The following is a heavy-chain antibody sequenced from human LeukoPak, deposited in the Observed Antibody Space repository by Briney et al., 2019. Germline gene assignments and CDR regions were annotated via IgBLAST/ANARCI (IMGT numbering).Heavy chain of an antibody. J-gene: IGHJ6*02. CDR1: GYSFTSYW. CDR2: IYPGDSDT. D-gene: IGHD1-26*01. CDR3: ARQKGAGATYYGMDV. V-gene: IGHV5-51*01. Sequence: GGSLKISCKGSGYSFTSYWIGWVRQMPGKGLEWMGIIYPGDSDTRYSPSFQGQVTISADKSISTAYLQWSSLKASDTAMYYCARQKGAGATYYGMDVWGQGTTVTASS.